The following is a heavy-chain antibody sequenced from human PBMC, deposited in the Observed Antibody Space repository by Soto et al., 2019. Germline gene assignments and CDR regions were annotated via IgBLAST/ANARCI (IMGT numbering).Heavy chain of an antibody. CDR2: IYHSGST. J-gene: IGHJ4*02. CDR1: GYSISSGYY. D-gene: IGHD6-6*01. V-gene: IGHV4-38-2*01. CDR3: ARVGDISSSSPTYYFDY. Sequence: SETLSLTCAVSGYSISSGYYWGWIRQPPGKGLEWIGSIYHSGSTYYNPSLKSRVTISVDTSKSQFSLKLSSVTAADTAVYYCARVGDISSSSPTYYFDYWGQGTLVTVSS.